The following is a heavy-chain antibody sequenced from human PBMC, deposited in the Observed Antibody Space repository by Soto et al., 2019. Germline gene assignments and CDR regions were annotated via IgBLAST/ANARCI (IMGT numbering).Heavy chain of an antibody. J-gene: IGHJ4*02. CDR2: ISYDGSNK. CDR3: HYFDY. V-gene: IGHV3-30-3*01. Sequence: GGSLRLSCAASGFTFSSYAMHWVRQAPGKGLEWVAVISYDGSNKYYADSVKGRFTISRDNSKNTLYLQMNSLRAEDTAVYYCHYFDYWGQGTLVTVSS. CDR1: GFTFSSYA.